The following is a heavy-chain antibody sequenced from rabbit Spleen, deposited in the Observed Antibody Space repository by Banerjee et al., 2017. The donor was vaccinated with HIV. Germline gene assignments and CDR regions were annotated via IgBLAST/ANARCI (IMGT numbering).Heavy chain of an antibody. Sequence: QSLEESGGDLVKPGTSLTLTCTASGFSFSSNAMCWVRQAPGKGLEWIACIDAGSSAFTYFATWAKGRFTISKTSSTTVTLQMTRLTAADTATYFCARDTSSSFSSYGMDLWGQGTLVTVS. CDR2: IDAGSSAFT. CDR3: ARDTSSSFSSYGMDL. V-gene: IGHV1S40*01. D-gene: IGHD1-1*01. J-gene: IGHJ6*01. CDR1: GFSFSSNA.